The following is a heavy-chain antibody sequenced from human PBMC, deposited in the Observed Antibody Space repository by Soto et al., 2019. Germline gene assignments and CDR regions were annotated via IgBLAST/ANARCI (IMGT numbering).Heavy chain of an antibody. CDR2: INAGNGNT. Sequence: QVQLVQSGAEVKKPGASVKVSCKASGYTFTSYAMHWVRQAPGQRLEWMGWINAGNGNTKYSQKFQGRVTITRDTSASTAYMELSSLRSEDTAVYYCARGEWVAAYSHFDYWGQGTLVTVSS. CDR3: ARGEWVAAYSHFDY. CDR1: GYTFTSYA. V-gene: IGHV1-3*01. D-gene: IGHD2-15*01. J-gene: IGHJ4*02.